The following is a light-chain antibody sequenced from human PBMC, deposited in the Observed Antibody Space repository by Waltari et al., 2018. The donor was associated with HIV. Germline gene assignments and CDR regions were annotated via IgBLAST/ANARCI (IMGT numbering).Light chain of an antibody. CDR1: QSGGKF. CDR2: GVS. V-gene: IGKV3-15*01. Sequence: EIVMTQSPVTLSVSPGDRATLSCRASQSGGKFFAWCQQRPGQAPRLLMHGVSNRAAGVPARFVGSGSGTEVNLTISSLQSDDSAVYFCQQFNFWPRTFGQGTKVEV. J-gene: IGKJ1*01. CDR3: QQFNFWPRT.